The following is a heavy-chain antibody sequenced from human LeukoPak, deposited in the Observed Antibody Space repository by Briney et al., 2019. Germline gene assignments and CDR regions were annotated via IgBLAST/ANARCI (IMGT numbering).Heavy chain of an antibody. J-gene: IGHJ4*02. V-gene: IGHV3-21*01. CDR2: ISSSSSYI. Sequence: GGSPRLSCAASGFTFSSYAMNWVRQAPGKGLEWVSSISSSSSYIYYADSVKGRFTISRDNAKNSLYLQMNSLRAEDTAVYYCARHSQYSYAPGYWGQGTLVTVSS. CDR3: ARHSQYSYAPGY. CDR1: GFTFSSYA. D-gene: IGHD5-18*01.